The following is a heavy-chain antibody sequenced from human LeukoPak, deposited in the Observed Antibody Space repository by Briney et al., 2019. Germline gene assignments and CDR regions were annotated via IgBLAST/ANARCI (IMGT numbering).Heavy chain of an antibody. V-gene: IGHV4-59*01. CDR1: GGSISRYY. J-gene: IGHJ6*02. CDR2: IYYSGST. Sequence: PSETLSLTCTVSGGSISRYYWNWIRQPPGKGLEGIGYIYYSGSTNYHPSLKSRVTISVDTSKNQFSLKLSSVTAADTAVYYCASTTYYYDSSGYWYYGMDVWGQGTTVTVSS. CDR3: ASTTYYYDSSGYWYYGMDV. D-gene: IGHD3-22*01.